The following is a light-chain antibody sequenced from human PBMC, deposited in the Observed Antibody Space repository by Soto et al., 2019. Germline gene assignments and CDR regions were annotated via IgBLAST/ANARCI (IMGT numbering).Light chain of an antibody. CDR2: INK. Sequence: QSVLTQLPSVSGAPGQTVTISCTGTSSNIGAGSDVHWYQQLPGAARKLLIYINKNRPSGVPDRFSGSKSGSSASLAITGLQAEDEADYYCQTYYIGLTASYVFAPCPNVTVL. J-gene: IGLJ1*01. V-gene: IGLV1-40*01. CDR3: QTYYIGLTASYV. CDR1: SSNIGAGSD.